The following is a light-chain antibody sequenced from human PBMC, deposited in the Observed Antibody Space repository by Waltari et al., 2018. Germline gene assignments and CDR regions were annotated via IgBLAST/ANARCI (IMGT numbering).Light chain of an antibody. CDR1: QGINSW. V-gene: IGKV1-12*01. Sequence: IQMTQSPSSVSASVGDRVTVTCRASQGINSWLAWYQQKPGRAPKLLIYGASSLRSGVPSRFSGSGSGTDFTLTISSLQPDDFATYYCQQAASFPLTFGGGTKVEIK. CDR2: GAS. CDR3: QQAASFPLT. J-gene: IGKJ4*01.